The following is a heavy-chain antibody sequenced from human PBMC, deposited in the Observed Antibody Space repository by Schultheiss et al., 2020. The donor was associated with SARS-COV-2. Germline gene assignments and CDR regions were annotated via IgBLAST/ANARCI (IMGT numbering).Heavy chain of an antibody. CDR1: GGSVSSGSYY. J-gene: IGHJ6*02. Sequence: SETLSLTCTVSGGSVSSGSYYWSWIRQPPGKGLEWIGYIYYSGSTNYNPSLKSRVTISVDTSKNQFSLKLSSVTAADTAVYYCARDRYQLRYFDWLLSYGMDVWGQGTTVTVSS. D-gene: IGHD3-9*01. CDR3: ARDRYQLRYFDWLLSYGMDV. V-gene: IGHV4-61*01. CDR2: IYYSGST.